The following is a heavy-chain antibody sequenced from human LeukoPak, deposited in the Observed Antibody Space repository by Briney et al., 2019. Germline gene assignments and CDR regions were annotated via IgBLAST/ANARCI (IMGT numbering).Heavy chain of an antibody. J-gene: IGHJ5*02. D-gene: IGHD6-13*01. CDR3: AKDFSSSWQFDP. Sequence: GGSLRLSCAASGFTFDDYAMTWVRQAPGQGLEWVSSISETSSHTFYADSVKGRFTISRDNTKNTLFLQMNSLRVEDTAMYYCAKDFSSSWQFDPWGQGTLVTVSS. V-gene: IGHV3-23*01. CDR1: GFTFDDYA. CDR2: ISETSSHT.